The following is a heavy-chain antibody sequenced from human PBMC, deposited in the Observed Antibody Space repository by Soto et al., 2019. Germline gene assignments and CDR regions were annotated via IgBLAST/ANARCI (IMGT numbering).Heavy chain of an antibody. V-gene: IGHV3-33*01. CDR1: GFTFSSYG. CDR2: IWYDGSNK. D-gene: IGHD5-18*01. J-gene: IGHJ4*02. CDR3: ARVDLYSYGFGGFDY. Sequence: QVQLVESGGGVVQPGRSLRLSCAASGFTFSSYGMHWVRQAPGKGLEWVAVIWYDGSNKYYADSVKGRFTISRDNSKNTLYLQMNSLRAEDTAVYDCARVDLYSYGFGGFDYWGQGTLVTVSS.